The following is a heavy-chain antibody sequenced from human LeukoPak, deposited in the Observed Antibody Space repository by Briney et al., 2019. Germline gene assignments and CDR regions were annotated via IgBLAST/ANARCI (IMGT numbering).Heavy chain of an antibody. Sequence: PSETLSLTWTVSGGSISGSSFYWGRVRQPPGKGLEWIGSIDYGGSTSYNPSLKSRVTISVDTSTNLFSLKLRSVTAADTALYYCARHDPADYWGQGTLVTVSS. CDR3: ARHDPADY. CDR2: IDYGGST. V-gene: IGHV4-39*01. J-gene: IGHJ4*02. CDR1: GGSISGSSFY.